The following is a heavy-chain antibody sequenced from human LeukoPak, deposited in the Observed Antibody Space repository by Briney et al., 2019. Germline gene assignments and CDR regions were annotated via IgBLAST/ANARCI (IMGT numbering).Heavy chain of an antibody. J-gene: IGHJ4*02. Sequence: SETLSLTCTVSGGSISSYYWSWIRQPPGKGLEWIGYIYYSGSTNYNPSLKSRVTISVDTSKNQFSLKLSSVTAADTAVYYCARGGITWSYIDYWGQGTLVTVSP. V-gene: IGHV4-59*01. D-gene: IGHD3-10*01. CDR3: ARGGITWSYIDY. CDR1: GGSISSYY. CDR2: IYYSGST.